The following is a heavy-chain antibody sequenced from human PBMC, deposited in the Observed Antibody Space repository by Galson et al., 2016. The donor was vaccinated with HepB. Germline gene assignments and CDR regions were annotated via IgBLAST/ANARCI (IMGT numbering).Heavy chain of an antibody. CDR2: ISYDGSQK. D-gene: IGHD3-16*01. J-gene: IGHJ4*01. Sequence: SLRLSCAASGFTFSNYGMHWVRQAPGKGLEWVAVISYDGSQKYYADYVEGRFTIPRDNSKNPLYLQMDSLRAEDTAVFYCAKRGGLDYYFDYWGQGTLVTVSS. CDR3: AKRGGLDYYFDY. CDR1: GFTFSNYG. V-gene: IGHV3-30*18.